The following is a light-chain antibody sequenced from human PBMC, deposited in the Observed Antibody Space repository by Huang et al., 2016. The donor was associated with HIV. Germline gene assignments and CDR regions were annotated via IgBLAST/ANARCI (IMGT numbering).Light chain of an antibody. Sequence: EIQMTQSPSSLSASVGDRVSLTCRASQTGNNWLAWYQQKPGKAPKLLIYETSSLERGVPSTFSGSGSGTEFTLTISSLQPDDSATYYCQQYDGYPYTFGQGTKVEI. CDR3: QQYDGYPYT. CDR2: ETS. V-gene: IGKV1-5*01. J-gene: IGKJ2*01. CDR1: QTGNNW.